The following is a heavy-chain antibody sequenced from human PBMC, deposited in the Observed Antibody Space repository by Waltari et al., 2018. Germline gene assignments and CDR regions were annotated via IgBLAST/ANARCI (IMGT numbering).Heavy chain of an antibody. Sequence: QVQLQESGPGLVQPSQTLSLTCSFSGFPLRSGSYYWSWIRQHPGKGLEWIGYISHSGDTDYSPSLRSRLTLSVDTSKNQFSLKLNSVTAADTGVYFCAGRGAKMFSIWGRGTLVTVSS. CDR1: GFPLRSGSYY. CDR2: ISHSGDT. CDR3: AGRGAKMFSI. J-gene: IGHJ4*02. V-gene: IGHV4-31*02. D-gene: IGHD3-3*02.